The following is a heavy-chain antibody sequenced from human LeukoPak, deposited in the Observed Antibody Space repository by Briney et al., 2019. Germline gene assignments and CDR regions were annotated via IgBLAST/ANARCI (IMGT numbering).Heavy chain of an antibody. CDR2: IKQDGSEK. CDR1: ALTLGSFW. V-gene: IGHV3-7*01. CDR3: ARDHPFPSAHDGGMDV. J-gene: IGHJ6*02. D-gene: IGHD2-8*01. Sequence: GGSRRLARAVYALTLGSFWMSWDSQAQEKGLEWEANIKQDGSEKYYVDSVKGRFTISRDNAKSSLYLQMNSLRAEDTAVYYCARDHPFPSAHDGGMDVWGQGTTVTVSS.